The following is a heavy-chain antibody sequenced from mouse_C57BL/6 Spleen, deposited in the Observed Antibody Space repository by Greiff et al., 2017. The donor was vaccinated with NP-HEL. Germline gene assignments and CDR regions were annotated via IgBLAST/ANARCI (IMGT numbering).Heavy chain of an antibody. CDR2: IHPNSGST. V-gene: IGHV1-64*01. CDR3: ARGYYGSSPYYFDY. Sequence: QVQLQQPGAELVKPGASVKLSCKASGYTFTSYWMHWVKQRPGQGIEWIGMIHPNSGSTNYNEKFKSKATLTVDKSSSTAYMQLSSLTSEDSAVYYCARGYYGSSPYYFDYWGQGTTLTVSS. J-gene: IGHJ2*01. CDR1: GYTFTSYW. D-gene: IGHD1-1*01.